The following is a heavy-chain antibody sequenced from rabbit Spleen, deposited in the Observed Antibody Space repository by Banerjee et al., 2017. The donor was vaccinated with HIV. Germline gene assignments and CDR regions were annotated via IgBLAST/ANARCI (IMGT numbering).Heavy chain of an antibody. Sequence: QSLEESGGDLVKPGASLTLTCTASGFSFSSNYYMCWVRQAPGKGLEWVACIPVGSSGSTWYASWAKGRFTISKTSSTTVTLQMTSLTAADTATYFCARDSGSSFSSYGMDLWGPGTLVTVS. D-gene: IGHD8-1*01. CDR1: GFSFSSNYY. CDR3: ARDSGSSFSSYGMDL. V-gene: IGHV1S40*01. CDR2: IPVGSSGST. J-gene: IGHJ6*01.